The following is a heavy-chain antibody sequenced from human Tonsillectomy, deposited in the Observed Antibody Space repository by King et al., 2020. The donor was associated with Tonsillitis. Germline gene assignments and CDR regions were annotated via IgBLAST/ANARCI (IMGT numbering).Heavy chain of an antibody. Sequence: VQLVESGGGLVQPGGSLRLSCAASGFTFSRYSMNWVRQAPGKGLEWVSYISSSSSTIYYADSVKGRFTISRDNAKNSLYLQMNSLRDEDTAVYYCARDLGGYYYGSGGADYWGQGTLVTVSS. CDR1: GFTFSRYS. D-gene: IGHD3-10*01. J-gene: IGHJ4*02. V-gene: IGHV3-48*02. CDR2: ISSSSSTI. CDR3: ARDLGGYYYGSGGADY.